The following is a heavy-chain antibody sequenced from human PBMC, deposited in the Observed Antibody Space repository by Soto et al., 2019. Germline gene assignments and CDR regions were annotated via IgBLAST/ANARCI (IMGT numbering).Heavy chain of an antibody. CDR3: AKSAPMDAGDKYYYDF. V-gene: IGHV1-69*13. Sequence: SVKVSCKASGGTFGTFGISWVRQAPGQGLEWMGGIIPFFGTARYSQKFEDRITITADESTNTVYMDLRSLTSEDTAIYYCAKSAPMDAGDKYYYDFWGQGALVTVSS. D-gene: IGHD4-17*01. CDR1: GGTFGTFG. CDR2: IIPFFGTA. J-gene: IGHJ4*02.